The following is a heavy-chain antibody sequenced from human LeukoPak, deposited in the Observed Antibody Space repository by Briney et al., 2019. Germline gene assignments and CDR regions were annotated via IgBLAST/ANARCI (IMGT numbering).Heavy chain of an antibody. CDR3: ARGRKYTSGYRVTELGSGYSDY. D-gene: IGHD5-18*01. CDR1: GFTLSGYS. J-gene: IGHJ4*02. V-gene: IGHV3-21*01. Sequence: GGSLKLSCATSGFTLSGYSMNWVRQAPGKGLEWVSSISSSSSYIYYADSMKGRITISRDNARNSLYLEMNSLRADDTAVYYCARGRKYTSGYRVTELGSGYSDYWGQGTLVTVSS. CDR2: ISSSSSYI.